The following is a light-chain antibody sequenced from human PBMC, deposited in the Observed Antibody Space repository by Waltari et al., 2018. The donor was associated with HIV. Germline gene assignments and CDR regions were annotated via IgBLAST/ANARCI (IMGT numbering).Light chain of an antibody. V-gene: IGLV2-8*01. Sequence: SPLTQPPSASGSPGQSVTISCTGTSSDVGGYNYVSWSQQHPGKAPKLMIFDVSKRPSGVPDRFSGSKSGNTAFLTVSGLQAEDEADYYCKSYAGSSNPYVFGTGTKVTVL. J-gene: IGLJ1*01. CDR3: KSYAGSSNPYV. CDR1: SSDVGGYNY. CDR2: DVS.